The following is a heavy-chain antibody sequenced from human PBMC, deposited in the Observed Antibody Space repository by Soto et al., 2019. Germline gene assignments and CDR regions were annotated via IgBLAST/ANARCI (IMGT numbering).Heavy chain of an antibody. CDR1: GFTFSGYG. V-gene: IGHV3-30*18. Sequence: PGGSLRLSCAASGFTFSGYGMHWVRQAPGTGLEWVAVISYDGSKYYADSVKGRFTISRDNSKNTLYLQMSSLRVEDTAIYYCVKGNQLLRYYFDFWGPGTLVTVSS. J-gene: IGHJ4*01. CDR2: ISYDGSK. D-gene: IGHD2-15*01. CDR3: VKGNQLLRYYFDF.